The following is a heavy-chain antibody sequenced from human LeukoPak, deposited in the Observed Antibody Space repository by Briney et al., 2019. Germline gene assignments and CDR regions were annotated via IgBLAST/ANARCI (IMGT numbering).Heavy chain of an antibody. CDR2: INGDGSST. J-gene: IGHJ4*02. Sequence: GGSLRPSCAASGFTFNDYWVHWVRQAPGKGLVWVSRINGDGSSTTYADSVKGRFTISRDNAKNTLYLQMNSLRAEDTAVYYCARTVVGASFDYWGQGTLVTISS. D-gene: IGHD1-26*01. V-gene: IGHV3-74*01. CDR1: GFTFNDYW. CDR3: ARTVVGASFDY.